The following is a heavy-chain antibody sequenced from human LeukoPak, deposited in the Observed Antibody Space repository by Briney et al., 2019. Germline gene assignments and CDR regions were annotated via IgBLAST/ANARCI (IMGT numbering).Heavy chain of an antibody. CDR2: ISGSGGST. CDR3: ATGAYCGGDCWYYYGMDV. Sequence: GGSLRLSCAASGFTFSSYAMSWVRQAPGKGLEWVSAISGSGGSTYYADSVKGRFTISRDNSKNTLYLQMNSLRAGDTAVYYCATGAYCGGDCWYYYGMDVWGQGTTVTVSS. V-gene: IGHV3-23*01. J-gene: IGHJ6*02. CDR1: GFTFSSYA. D-gene: IGHD2-21*02.